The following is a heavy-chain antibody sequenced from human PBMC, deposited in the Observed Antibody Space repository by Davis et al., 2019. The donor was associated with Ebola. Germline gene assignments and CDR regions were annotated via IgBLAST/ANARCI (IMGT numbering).Heavy chain of an antibody. V-gene: IGHV3-48*02. CDR2: ISLSSRTI. Sequence: PGGSLKISCAASGFTLRSYSMNWVRQAPGKGLEWLSYISLSSRTIYYADSVKGRFTISRDNAKNSLYLQMNSLRDEDTAVYYCARLPPGTYGMDVWGKGTTVTVSS. CDR3: ARLPPGTYGMDV. J-gene: IGHJ6*04. CDR1: GFTLRSYS. D-gene: IGHD3-10*01.